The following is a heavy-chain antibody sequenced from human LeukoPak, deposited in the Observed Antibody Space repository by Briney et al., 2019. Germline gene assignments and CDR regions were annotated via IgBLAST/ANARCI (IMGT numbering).Heavy chain of an antibody. Sequence: SAKVSCKASGGSFSSYAISWVRRAPGQGLEWMGGILPIVNTADYAQKFQGRVTITADESTSTAYMDLSSLRSDDTAVYYCARDLRYSSGWSASGMDVWGKGTTVTISS. V-gene: IGHV1-69*13. CDR2: ILPIVNTA. CDR3: ARDLRYSSGWSASGMDV. CDR1: GGSFSSYA. D-gene: IGHD6-19*01. J-gene: IGHJ6*03.